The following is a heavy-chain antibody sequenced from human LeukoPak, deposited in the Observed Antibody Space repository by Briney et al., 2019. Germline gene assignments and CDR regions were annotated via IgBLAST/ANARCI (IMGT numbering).Heavy chain of an antibody. D-gene: IGHD2-2*01. CDR2: FDPEDGET. CDR1: GYTLTELS. Sequence: ASVKVSCKVSGYTLTELSMHWVRQAPGKGLEWMGGFDPEDGETIYAQKFQGRVTMTEDTSTDTAYMELNSLRSDDTAVYYCATDPGETVPAAKGPRGDYCYGMDVWGQGTTVTVSS. CDR3: ATDPGETVPAAKGPRGDYCYGMDV. V-gene: IGHV1-24*01. J-gene: IGHJ6*02.